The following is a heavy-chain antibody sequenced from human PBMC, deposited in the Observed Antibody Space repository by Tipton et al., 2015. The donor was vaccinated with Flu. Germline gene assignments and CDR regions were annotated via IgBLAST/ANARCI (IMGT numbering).Heavy chain of an antibody. CDR1: GFTFSRYA. D-gene: IGHD6-13*01. Sequence: SLRLSCAASGFTFSRYAMSWVRQAPGKGLEWVSAIGSAGDTHYSDAVKGRFTITRDNVKNSLYLQMSRLRVGDTAVYYCARGPLPDSNWYNGMDVWGQGTTVTVSS. CDR2: IGSAGDT. V-gene: IGHV3-13*01. J-gene: IGHJ6*02. CDR3: ARGPLPDSNWYNGMDV.